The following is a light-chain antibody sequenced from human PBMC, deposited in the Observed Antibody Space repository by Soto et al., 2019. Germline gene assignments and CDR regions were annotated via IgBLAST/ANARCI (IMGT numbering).Light chain of an antibody. Sequence: QSVLTQPPSASGTPGQRVTISCSGSNSNIGTNTVNWYQQLPGTAPRLLIYTNNQRPSGVPQRFSGSKTGTSASLAIGGLQSEDGADYYCAAWDDSLSGQVFGTGTKVTV. CDR1: NSNIGTNT. CDR3: AAWDDSLSGQV. CDR2: TNN. J-gene: IGLJ1*01. V-gene: IGLV1-44*01.